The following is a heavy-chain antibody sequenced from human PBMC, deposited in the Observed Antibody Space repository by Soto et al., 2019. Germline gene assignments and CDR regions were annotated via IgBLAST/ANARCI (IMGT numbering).Heavy chain of an antibody. V-gene: IGHV3-48*02. CDR3: ARDLNGFDP. CDR2: ISSSSSTI. CDR1: GFTFSSYS. J-gene: IGHJ5*02. Sequence: EVQLVESGGGLVQPGGSLRLSCAASGFTFSSYSMNWVRQAPGKGLEWVSYISSSSSTIYYADSVKGRFTISRDNAKNSLYLQMNSRRDEDTAVYYCARDLNGFDPWGQGTLVTVSS.